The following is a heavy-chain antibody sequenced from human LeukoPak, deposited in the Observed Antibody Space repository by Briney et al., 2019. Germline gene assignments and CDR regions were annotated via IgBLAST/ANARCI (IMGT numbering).Heavy chain of an antibody. V-gene: IGHV3-53*01. CDR2: IYSGGST. Sequence: GFLRPSRAASWFTGSCNHLSLVRQAPGKGLELGSVIYSGGSTYYADSVKGRFTISRDNSKNTLYLQMNSLRAEDTAVYYCASRGTTGPYYYYYGMDVWGQGTTVTVSS. CDR3: ASRGTTGPYYYYYGMDV. CDR1: WFTGSCNH. J-gene: IGHJ6*02. D-gene: IGHD1-7*01.